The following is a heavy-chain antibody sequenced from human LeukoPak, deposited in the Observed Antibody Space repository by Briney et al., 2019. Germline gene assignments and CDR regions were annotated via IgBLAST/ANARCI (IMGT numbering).Heavy chain of an antibody. V-gene: IGHV4-34*01. CDR3: ARVVPAAMRQTTVTTGDY. J-gene: IGHJ4*02. CDR2: INHCGST. Sequence: NASETLSLTCAVYGGSFSGYYWSWIRHPPGKGLEWIGEINHCGSTNYNPSLKSRVTRSVDTSKNQISLKLSSVTAADTAVYYCARVVPAAMRQTTVTTGDYWGQGTLVTVSS. CDR1: GGSFSGYY. D-gene: IGHD2-2*01.